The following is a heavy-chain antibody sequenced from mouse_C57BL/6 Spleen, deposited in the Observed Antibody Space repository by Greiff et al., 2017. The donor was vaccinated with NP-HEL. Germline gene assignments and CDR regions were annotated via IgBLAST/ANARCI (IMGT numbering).Heavy chain of an antibody. CDR1: GYAFSSSW. J-gene: IGHJ1*03. D-gene: IGHD1-1*01. CDR2: IYPGDGDT. CDR3: ARWVYYGSSSYWYFDV. Sequence: QVQLKQSGPELVKPGASVKISCKASGYAFSSSWMNWVKQRPGKGLEWIGRIYPGDGDTNYNGKFKGKATLTADKSSSTAYMQLSSLTSEDSAVYFCARWVYYGSSSYWYFDVWGTGTTVTVSS. V-gene: IGHV1-82*01.